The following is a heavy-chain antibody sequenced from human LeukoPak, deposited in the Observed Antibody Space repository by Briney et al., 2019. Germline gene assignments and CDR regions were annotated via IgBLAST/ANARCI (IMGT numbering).Heavy chain of an antibody. CDR3: ARGGYSYGSLVVFDY. D-gene: IGHD5-18*01. CDR1: GGSISSYY. CDR2: IYYSGST. Sequence: SETLSLTCTVSGGSISSYYWSWIRQRPGKGLEWIGYIYYSGSTTYNPSLTSRVTISVDTSKNQFSLRLSSVTAADTAVYYCARGGYSYGSLVVFDYWGQGTLVTVSS. J-gene: IGHJ4*02. V-gene: IGHV4-59*01.